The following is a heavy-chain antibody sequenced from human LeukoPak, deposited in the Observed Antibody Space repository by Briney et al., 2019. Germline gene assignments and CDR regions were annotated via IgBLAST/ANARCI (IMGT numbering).Heavy chain of an antibody. J-gene: IGHJ4*02. Sequence: GESLKISCKGSGYSFTNYWIGWVRQMPGKGLEWMGIIYPGDSDTRYSPSFQGQVTMSADKSISTAYLQWSSLKASDTAMYYCARHTYSGSRHFDYWGQGTLVTVSS. V-gene: IGHV5-51*01. CDR3: ARHTYSGSRHFDY. D-gene: IGHD1-26*01. CDR1: GYSFTNYW. CDR2: IYPGDSDT.